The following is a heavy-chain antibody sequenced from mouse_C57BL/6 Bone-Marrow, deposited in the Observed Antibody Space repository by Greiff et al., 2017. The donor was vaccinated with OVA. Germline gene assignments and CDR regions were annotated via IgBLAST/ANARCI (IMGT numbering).Heavy chain of an antibody. D-gene: IGHD2-4*01. CDR1: GYTFTDYY. V-gene: IGHV1-19*01. CDR2: INPYNGGT. J-gene: IGHJ3*01. CDR3: ARDYDHEIFAY. Sequence: EVQLQQSGPVLVKPGASVKMSCKASGYTFTDYYMNWVKQSHGKSLEWIGVINPYNGGTSYNQKFKGKATLTVDKSSSTAYMELNSLTSEDSAVYYCARDYDHEIFAYWGQGTLVTVSA.